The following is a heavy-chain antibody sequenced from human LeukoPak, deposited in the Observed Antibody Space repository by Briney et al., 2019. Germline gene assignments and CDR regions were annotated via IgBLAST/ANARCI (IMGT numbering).Heavy chain of an antibody. CDR2: IYYSGST. Sequence: PSQTLSLTCTVSGGSISSGGYYWSWIRQHPGKGLEWLGYIYYSGSTYYNPSLKSRVTISVDTSKNQFSLKLSSVTAADTAVYYCAREPSVGDGYDYWGQGTLVTVSS. CDR1: GGSISSGGYY. V-gene: IGHV4-31*03. CDR3: AREPSVGDGYDY. D-gene: IGHD5-24*01. J-gene: IGHJ4*02.